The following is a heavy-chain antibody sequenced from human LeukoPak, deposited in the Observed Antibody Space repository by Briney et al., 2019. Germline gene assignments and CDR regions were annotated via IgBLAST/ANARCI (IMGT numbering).Heavy chain of an antibody. CDR3: ARTPMVRGVITP. CDR1: GGSFSGYY. CDR2: INHSGST. D-gene: IGHD3-10*01. J-gene: IGHJ5*02. V-gene: IGHV4-34*01. Sequence: SETLSLTCAVYGGSFSGYYWSWIRQPPGKGLEWIGEINHSGSTNYNPSLKSRVTISVDTSKNQFSLKLSSVTAADTAVYYCARTPMVRGVITPWGQGTLVTVSS.